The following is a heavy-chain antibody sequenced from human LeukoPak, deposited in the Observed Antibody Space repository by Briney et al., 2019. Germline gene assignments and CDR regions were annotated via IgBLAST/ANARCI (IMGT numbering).Heavy chain of an antibody. CDR1: GGTFSSYA. CDR3: ARGGGTVNVFDY. CDR2: IIPIFGTA. J-gene: IGHJ4*02. Sequence: SVKVSCKASGGTFSSYAISWVRQAPGQGLEWMGGIIPIFGTANYAQKFQGRVTITADESTSTAYMELSSLRSEDMAVYYCARGGGTVNVFDYWGQGTLVTVSS. V-gene: IGHV1-69*13. D-gene: IGHD4-17*01.